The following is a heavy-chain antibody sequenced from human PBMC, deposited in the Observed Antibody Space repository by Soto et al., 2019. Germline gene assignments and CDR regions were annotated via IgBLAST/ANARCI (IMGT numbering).Heavy chain of an antibody. D-gene: IGHD3-10*01. J-gene: IGHJ6*02. CDR1: GGTFSSYA. Sequence: SVKVSCKASGGTFSSYAISWVRQAPGQGLEWMGGIIPIFGTANYAQKFQGRVTITADESTSTAYMELSSLRSEDTAVYYCARDQVTMVRGVIKYYYYGMDVWGQGTTVTVSS. V-gene: IGHV1-69*13. CDR2: IIPIFGTA. CDR3: ARDQVTMVRGVIKYYYYGMDV.